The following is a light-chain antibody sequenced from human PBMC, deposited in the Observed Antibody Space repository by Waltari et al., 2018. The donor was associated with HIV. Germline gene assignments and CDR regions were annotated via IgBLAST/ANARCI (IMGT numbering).Light chain of an antibody. CDR3: ASFTGDDTVL. CDR1: DSDFGLFNF. CDR2: DVD. J-gene: IGLJ3*02. Sequence: SAVTQPASVSGLPGQSITLSCTGGDSDFGLFNFVSWYQQHPGRVPRLTLYDVDRLAPGISDRFSGSRSGPTASLNISRRRAEDEADYYCASFTGDDTVLFGGGTKVTVL. V-gene: IGLV2-14*03.